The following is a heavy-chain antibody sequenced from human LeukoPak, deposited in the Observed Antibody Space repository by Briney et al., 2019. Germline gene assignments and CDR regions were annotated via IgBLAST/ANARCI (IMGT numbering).Heavy chain of an antibody. CDR1: GFTFSDYY. CDR2: ISSSGSTI. J-gene: IGHJ4*02. Sequence: GGSLSLSCAASGFTFSDYYMSWIRQAPGKGLEWVSYISSSGSTIYYADSVKGRFTISRDNAKNSLYLQMNSLRAEDTAVYYCASGHDYGDLDYWGQGTLVTVSS. D-gene: IGHD4-17*01. CDR3: ASGHDYGDLDY. V-gene: IGHV3-11*04.